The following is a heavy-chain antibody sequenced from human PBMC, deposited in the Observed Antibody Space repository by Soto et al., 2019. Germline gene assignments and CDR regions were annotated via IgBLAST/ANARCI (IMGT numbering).Heavy chain of an antibody. J-gene: IGHJ6*02. Sequence: ASVKVCCKASGGTFSSYAISWVRQAPGQGLEWMGGIIPIFGTANYAQKFQGRVTITADESTSTAYMELSSLRSEDTAVYYCARDDVDTAMPYGMDVWGQGTTVTVSS. V-gene: IGHV1-69*13. CDR1: GGTFSSYA. CDR3: ARDDVDTAMPYGMDV. CDR2: IIPIFGTA. D-gene: IGHD5-18*01.